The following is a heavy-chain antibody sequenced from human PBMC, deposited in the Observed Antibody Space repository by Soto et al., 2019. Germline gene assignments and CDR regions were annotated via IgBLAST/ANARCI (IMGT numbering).Heavy chain of an antibody. Sequence: SETLSLTCTVSGGSISGYYWSWIRQPPGKGLEWIGYMYNTGSTVYNPSLKSRDNISVDTSKNQFSLKLNSVTAADTAVYFFARDLWGYCGTDCYPLDVWGQGTTVTVSS. V-gene: IGHV4-59*01. CDR2: MYNTGST. J-gene: IGHJ6*02. D-gene: IGHD2-21*02. CDR1: GGSISGYY. CDR3: ARDLWGYCGTDCYPLDV.